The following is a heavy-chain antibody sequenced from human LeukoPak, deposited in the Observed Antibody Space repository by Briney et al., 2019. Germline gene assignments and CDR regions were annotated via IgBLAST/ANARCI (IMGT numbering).Heavy chain of an antibody. CDR1: GYTFTSYD. CDR3: ARADGYNWFDP. V-gene: IGHV1-8*03. Sequence: GASVKVSCKASGYTFTSYDINWVRQATGQGLEWMGWMSPNSGNTGYAQKFQGRVTITRNTSISTAYMELRSLRSDDTAVYYCARADGYNWFDPWGQGTLVTVSS. J-gene: IGHJ5*02. CDR2: MSPNSGNT.